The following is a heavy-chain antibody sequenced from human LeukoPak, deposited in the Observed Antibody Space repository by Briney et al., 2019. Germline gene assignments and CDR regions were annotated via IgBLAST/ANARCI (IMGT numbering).Heavy chain of an antibody. J-gene: IGHJ4*02. CDR2: INPNSGGT. CDR1: GYTFTGYY. D-gene: IGHD1-1*01. V-gene: IGHV1-2*02. CDR3: ARANWNGLYYFDY. Sequence: GASVNVSCKASGYTFTGYYMHWVRQAPGQGLEWMGWINPNSGGTNYAQKFQGRVTMTRDMSISTAYMELSRLRSDDTAVYYCARANWNGLYYFDYWGQGTLVTVSS.